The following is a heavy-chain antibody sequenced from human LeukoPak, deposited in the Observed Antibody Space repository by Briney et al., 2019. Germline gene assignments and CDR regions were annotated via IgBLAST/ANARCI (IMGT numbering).Heavy chain of an antibody. CDR2: INHSGST. CDR1: GFTFSDYY. J-gene: IGHJ4*02. CDR3: AYDSSGHFDY. V-gene: IGHV4-34*08. D-gene: IGHD3-22*01. Sequence: GSLRLSCAASGFTFSDYYMSWIRQAPGKGLEWIGEINHSGSTNYNPSLKSRVTISVDTSKNQFSLKLSSVTAADTAVYYCAYDSSGHFDYWGQGTLVTVSS.